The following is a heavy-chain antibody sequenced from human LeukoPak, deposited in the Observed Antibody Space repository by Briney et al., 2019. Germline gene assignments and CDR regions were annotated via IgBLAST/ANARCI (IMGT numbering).Heavy chain of an antibody. CDR2: IAYGGST. CDR1: DVSVSSGSYD. J-gene: IGHJ4*02. CDR3: AAGVRSSSGWPYFDC. D-gene: IGHD6-19*01. Sequence: KTSETLSLTCTVSDVSVSSGSYDSSWIRQPPGKGLELIGEIAYGGSTNYNPSLKSRVTMSTATSTTKFSLKLSSMTAAATAVYCCAAGVRSSSGWPYFDCWGQGTPVTVSS. V-gene: IGHV4-61*01.